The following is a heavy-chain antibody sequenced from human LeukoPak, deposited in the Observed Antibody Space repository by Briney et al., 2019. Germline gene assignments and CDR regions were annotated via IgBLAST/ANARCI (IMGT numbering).Heavy chain of an antibody. Sequence: QSGGSLRLSCAASGFTFSSYAMSWVRQAPGKGLEWVSAISGSGGSTYYADSVKGRFTISRDNSKNTLYLQMNRLRAEDTAVYFCARGWNYAFRFDYWGQGALVSVSS. CDR1: GFTFSSYA. V-gene: IGHV3-23*01. CDR2: ISGSGGST. D-gene: IGHD1-7*01. CDR3: ARGWNYAFRFDY. J-gene: IGHJ4*02.